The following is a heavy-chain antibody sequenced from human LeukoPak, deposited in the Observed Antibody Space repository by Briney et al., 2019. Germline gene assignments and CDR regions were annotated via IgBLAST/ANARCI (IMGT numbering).Heavy chain of an antibody. V-gene: IGHV4-31*03. J-gene: IGHJ3*02. Sequence: SETLSLTCTVSGGSISSGGYYWRWIRQHPGKGLERIAYSYYSRITHYNPALKTRVTVSVDTSKNQFSLKLSSVTSADTAVYYCARDPNQDFIWGQGTMVSVSS. CDR2: SYYSRIT. CDR1: GGSISSGGYY. D-gene: IGHD2-15*01. CDR3: ARDPNQDFI.